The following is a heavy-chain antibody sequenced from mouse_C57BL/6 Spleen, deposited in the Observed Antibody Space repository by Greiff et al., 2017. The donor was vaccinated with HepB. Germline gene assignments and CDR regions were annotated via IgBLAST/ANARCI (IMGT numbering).Heavy chain of an antibody. CDR2: ISYDGSN. J-gene: IGHJ4*01. Sequence: LKQSGPGLVKPSQSLSLTCSVTGYSITSGYYWNWIRQFPGNKLEWMGYISYDGSNNYNPSLKNRISITRDTSKNQFFLKLNSVTTEDTATYYCARDKGDGYYFYAMDYWGQGTSVTVSS. CDR3: ARDKGDGYYFYAMDY. V-gene: IGHV3-6*01. CDR1: GYSITSGYY. D-gene: IGHD2-3*01.